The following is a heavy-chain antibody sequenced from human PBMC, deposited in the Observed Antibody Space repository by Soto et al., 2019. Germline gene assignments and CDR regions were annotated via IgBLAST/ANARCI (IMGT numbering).Heavy chain of an antibody. D-gene: IGHD3-10*01. Sequence: SETLSLTCTVSGGSITIGGYCWSWIRQPPGQGLEWIGYICHSGNTYYNPSLKSRVTTSLDRSKNQFSLNLSSVTAADTVVYYCAKVWFGESSWFDPWGQGTLVTVSS. CDR3: AKVWFGESSWFDP. CDR2: ICHSGNT. V-gene: IGHV4-30-2*01. CDR1: GGSITIGGYC. J-gene: IGHJ5*02.